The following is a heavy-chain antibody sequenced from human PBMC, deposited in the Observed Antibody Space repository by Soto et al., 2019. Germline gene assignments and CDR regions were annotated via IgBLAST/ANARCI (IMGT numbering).Heavy chain of an antibody. V-gene: IGHV1-2*02. CDR3: AKHLTRQLAYGLAP. D-gene: IGHD6-6*01. Sequence: GASVKVSCKASGFSFTGCYIHWLRQAPGQGLEWMGWINAHSGGTEYAQKFQGRVTLTRDTSIATAYLTLTSLTSDDTALYYSAKHLTRQLAYGLAPWGQGTQVTVSS. CDR2: INAHSGGT. J-gene: IGHJ5*02. CDR1: GFSFTGCY.